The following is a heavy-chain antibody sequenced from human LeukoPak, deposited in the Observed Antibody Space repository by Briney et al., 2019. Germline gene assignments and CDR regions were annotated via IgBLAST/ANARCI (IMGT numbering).Heavy chain of an antibody. V-gene: IGHV3-64*01. CDR1: GFSFSSYA. CDR3: ARDPSHRYDSSGYNPSRYFDY. Sequence: GGSLRLSCAASGFSFSSYAMHWVRQAPGKGLEFVSAISTNGGSTYYANSVKGRFTISRDNSKNTLYLQMGSLRAEDMAVYYCARDPSHRYDSSGYNPSRYFDYWGQGTLVTVSS. J-gene: IGHJ4*02. CDR2: ISTNGGST. D-gene: IGHD3-22*01.